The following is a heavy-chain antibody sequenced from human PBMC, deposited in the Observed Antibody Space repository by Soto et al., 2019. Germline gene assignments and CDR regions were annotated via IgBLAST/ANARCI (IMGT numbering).Heavy chain of an antibody. V-gene: IGHV1-69*01. Sequence: QVQLVQSGAEVKKPGSSVKVSCKASGGTFSSYAISWVRQAPGQGLEWMGGIIPTFGTANYAQKFQGRVTITADESTSTAYMELSSLRSEDTAVYYCARGVLLAAAGTLVVAWFDPWGQGTLVTVSS. J-gene: IGHJ5*02. CDR1: GGTFSSYA. D-gene: IGHD6-13*01. CDR3: ARGVLLAAAGTLVVAWFDP. CDR2: IIPTFGTA.